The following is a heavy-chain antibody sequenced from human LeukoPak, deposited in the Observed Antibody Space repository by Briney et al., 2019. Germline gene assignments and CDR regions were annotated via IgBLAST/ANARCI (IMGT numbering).Heavy chain of an antibody. J-gene: IGHJ4*02. Sequence: SETLSLTCTVSGYSISSGYYWGWIRQPPGKGLEWIGSIYHSGSTYYNPSLKSRVTISVDTSKNQFSLKLSSVTAADTAVYYCARQRYYYGSGVIGYWGQGTLVTVSS. CDR3: ARQRYYYGSGVIGY. CDR2: IYHSGST. CDR1: GYSISSGYY. D-gene: IGHD3-10*01. V-gene: IGHV4-38-2*02.